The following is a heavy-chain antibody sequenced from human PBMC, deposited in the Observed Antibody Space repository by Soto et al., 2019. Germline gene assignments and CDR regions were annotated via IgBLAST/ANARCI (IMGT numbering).Heavy chain of an antibody. D-gene: IGHD3-22*01. V-gene: IGHV4-34*10. Sequence: LETLSLTCAVYGGSFSVNYWSWIRQPPGKGLEWIGDIYYSGSTNYNPSLKSRVTISVDTSKNQFSLKLSSVTAADTAVYYCARYRYYDSSGKGPFDYWGQGTLVTVSS. CDR2: IYYSGST. J-gene: IGHJ4*02. CDR3: ARYRYYDSSGKGPFDY. CDR1: GGSFSVNY.